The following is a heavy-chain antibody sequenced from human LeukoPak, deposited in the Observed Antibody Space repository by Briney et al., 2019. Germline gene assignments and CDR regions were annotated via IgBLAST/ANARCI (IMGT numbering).Heavy chain of an antibody. CDR1: GYTFTGYY. J-gene: IGHJ4*02. V-gene: IGHV1-2*02. CDR2: ISPSSGGT. Sequence: GASVKVSCMASGYTFTGYYMHWVRQAPGQGLEWMGWISPSSGGTHYVQKFQGRVTMTRDTSISTAYMELSRLTSDDTAVYYCARGNFYGSGSDFQYWGQGTLVTVSS. D-gene: IGHD3-10*01. CDR3: ARGNFYGSGSDFQY.